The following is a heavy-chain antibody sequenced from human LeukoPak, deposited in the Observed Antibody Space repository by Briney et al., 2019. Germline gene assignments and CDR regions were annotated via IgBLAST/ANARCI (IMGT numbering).Heavy chain of an antibody. CDR1: GYTFTGYY. J-gene: IGHJ5*02. CDR2: INPNSGGT. Sequence: ASVKVSCKASGYTFTGYYMLWVRQAPGQGLEWMGWINPNSGGTNYSQKFQGRVTMTRDTSISTAYMELSRLRSDDTAVYYCAREGGSGSYYFWKSKNDGFDPWGQGTLVTVSS. CDR3: AREGGSGSYYFWKSKNDGFDP. D-gene: IGHD3-10*01. V-gene: IGHV1-2*02.